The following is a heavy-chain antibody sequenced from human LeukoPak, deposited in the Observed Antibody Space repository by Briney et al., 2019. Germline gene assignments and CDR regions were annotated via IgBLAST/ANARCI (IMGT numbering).Heavy chain of an antibody. V-gene: IGHV4-34*01. CDR3: ARRGPMRQPIWFDP. D-gene: IGHD3-10*01. J-gene: IGHJ5*02. CDR1: GGSFSGYY. CDR2: INHSGST. Sequence: SETLSLTCAVYGGSFSGYYWSWIRQPPGKGLEWIGEINHSGSTNYNPSLKSRVTISVDTSKNQFSLKLSSVTAADTAVYYCARRGPMRQPIWFDPWGQGTLVTVSS.